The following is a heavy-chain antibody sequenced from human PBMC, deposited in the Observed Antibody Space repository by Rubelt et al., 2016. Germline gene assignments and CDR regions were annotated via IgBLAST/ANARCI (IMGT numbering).Heavy chain of an antibody. Sequence: QVQLVQSGAEVKKPGASVKVSCKASGYTFTNYGMHWMRQAHGQRLEWMGWIDAGNGDTKYSQKLKDRVSITRDASANTAYMELSSLRSEDTAVYYCARANHGDYEDYWGQGTLVTVSS. D-gene: IGHD4-17*01. CDR1: GYTFTNYG. V-gene: IGHV1-3*01. CDR3: ARANHGDYEDY. CDR2: IDAGNGDT. J-gene: IGHJ4*02.